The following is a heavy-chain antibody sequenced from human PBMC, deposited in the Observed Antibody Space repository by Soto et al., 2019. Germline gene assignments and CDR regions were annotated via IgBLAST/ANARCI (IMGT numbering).Heavy chain of an antibody. J-gene: IGHJ4*02. CDR1: GVSISSYY. Sequence: SETLSLTCTVSGVSISSYYWSWTRQPPGKGLEWIGYIYYSGSTNYNPSLKSRVTISVDTSKNQFSLKLSSVTAADTAVYYCARAGLVRGIYYFDYWGQGTLVTVSS. CDR3: ARAGLVRGIYYFDY. V-gene: IGHV4-59*01. D-gene: IGHD3-10*01. CDR2: IYYSGST.